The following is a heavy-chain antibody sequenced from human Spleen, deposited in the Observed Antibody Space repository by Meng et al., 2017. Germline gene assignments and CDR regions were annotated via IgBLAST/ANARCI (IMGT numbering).Heavy chain of an antibody. V-gene: IGHV6-1*01. Sequence: SQTLSLTCAISGDSISSNSAAWNWIRQSPSRGLEWLGRTYYRSKWYNDYAVSVKSRITINPDTSKNQFSLQLNSVTAADTAVYYCARVEIYGSGSSYGMDVWGQGTTVTVSS. CDR1: GDSISSNSAA. D-gene: IGHD3-10*01. CDR2: TYYRSKWYN. CDR3: ARVEIYGSGSSYGMDV. J-gene: IGHJ6*02.